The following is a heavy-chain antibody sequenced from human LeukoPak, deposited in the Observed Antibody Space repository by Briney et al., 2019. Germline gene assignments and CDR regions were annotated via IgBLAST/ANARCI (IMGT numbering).Heavy chain of an antibody. CDR2: TYYRSKWYN. D-gene: IGHD6-13*01. J-gene: IGHJ6*02. CDR3: ARDLGRAGTRPHYYGMDV. V-gene: IGHV6-1*01. Sequence: SQTLSLTCAISGDSVSSNSAAWNWIRQSPSRGLEWLGRTYYRSKWYNDYAVSVKSRITINPDTSKNQFSLQLNSVTPEDTAVYYCARDLGRAGTRPHYYGMDVWGQGTTVTVSS. CDR1: GDSVSSNSAA.